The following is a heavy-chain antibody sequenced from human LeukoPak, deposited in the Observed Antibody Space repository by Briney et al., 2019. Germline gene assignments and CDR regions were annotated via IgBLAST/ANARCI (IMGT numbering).Heavy chain of an antibody. CDR1: GGTFSSYA. CDR3: AREMATTIASDY. D-gene: IGHD5-12*01. CDR2: IIPILGIA. V-gene: IGHV1-69*04. J-gene: IGHJ4*02. Sequence: SVKVSCKASGGTFSSYAIGWVRQAPGQGLEWMGRIIPILGIANYAQKFQGRVTITADKSTSTAYMELSSLRSEDTAVYYCAREMATTIASDYWGQGTLVTVSS.